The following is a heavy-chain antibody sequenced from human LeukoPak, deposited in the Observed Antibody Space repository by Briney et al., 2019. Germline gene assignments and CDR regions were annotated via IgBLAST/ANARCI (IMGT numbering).Heavy chain of an antibody. Sequence: ASVKVSCKASGYTFTSYDINWVRQATGQGLEWMGWMNPNSGNTGYAQKFQGRVTMTRNTSISTAYMELSSLRSEDTAVYYCARGPPYGSGSYFWFDPWGQGTLVTVSS. CDR3: ARGPPYGSGSYFWFDP. J-gene: IGHJ5*02. D-gene: IGHD3-10*01. CDR1: GYTFTSYD. CDR2: MNPNSGNT. V-gene: IGHV1-8*01.